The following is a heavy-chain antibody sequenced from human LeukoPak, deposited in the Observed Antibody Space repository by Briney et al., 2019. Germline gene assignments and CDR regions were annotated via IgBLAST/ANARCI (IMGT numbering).Heavy chain of an antibody. CDR3: ARSTYCSGGSCSHNWFDP. CDR2: IYHSGST. Sequence: SETLSLTCAVSGGSISSSNWWSWVRQPPGKGLEWVGEIYHSGSTNYNPSLKSQVTISVDKSKNQFSLKLSSVTAADTAVYYCARSTYCSGGSCSHNWFDPWGQGTLVTVSS. D-gene: IGHD2-15*01. V-gene: IGHV4-4*02. CDR1: GGSISSSNW. J-gene: IGHJ5*02.